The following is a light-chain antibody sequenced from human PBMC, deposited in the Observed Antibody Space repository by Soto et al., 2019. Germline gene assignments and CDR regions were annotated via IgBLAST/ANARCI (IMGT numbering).Light chain of an antibody. J-gene: IGKJ5*01. V-gene: IGKV1-39*01. Sequence: DIQMTQSPSTLYASVGDRVSITCRASQRVDRYLAWYQQKPGKAPQLLIYDASRLESGVPLRFSGSGSGTDFTLTISSLQPEDFATYYCEQTYSTPVTFGQGTRLEVK. CDR3: EQTYSTPVT. CDR1: QRVDRY. CDR2: DAS.